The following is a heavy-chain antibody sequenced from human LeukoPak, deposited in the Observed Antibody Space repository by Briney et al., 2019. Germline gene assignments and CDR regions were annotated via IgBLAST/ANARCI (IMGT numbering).Heavy chain of an antibody. CDR3: ARVRGSSSWYTEEYFDY. Sequence: PGGSLRLSCAASEFTFSSYSMNWVRQAPGKGLEWVSYISSSSSTIYYADSVKGRFTISRDNAKNSLYLQMNSLRAEDTAVYYCARVRGSSSWYTEEYFDYWGQGTLVTVSS. J-gene: IGHJ4*02. V-gene: IGHV3-48*01. D-gene: IGHD6-13*01. CDR1: EFTFSSYS. CDR2: ISSSSSTI.